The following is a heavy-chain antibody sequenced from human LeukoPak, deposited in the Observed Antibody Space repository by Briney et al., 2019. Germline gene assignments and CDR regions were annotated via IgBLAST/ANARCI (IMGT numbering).Heavy chain of an antibody. J-gene: IGHJ4*02. CDR2: IKQDGSEK. Sequence: PGGSLRLSCAASGFTFSSYWMSWVRQAPGKGLEWVANIKQDGSEKYYVDSVKGRFTISRDNAKNSLYLQMNSPRAEDTAVYYCAREERAQDYDFWSGYYTARGYYFDYWGQGTLVTVSS. CDR3: AREERAQDYDFWSGYYTARGYYFDY. D-gene: IGHD3-3*01. V-gene: IGHV3-7*01. CDR1: GFTFSSYW.